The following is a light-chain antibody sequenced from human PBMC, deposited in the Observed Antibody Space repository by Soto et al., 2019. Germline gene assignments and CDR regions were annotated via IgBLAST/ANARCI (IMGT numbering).Light chain of an antibody. V-gene: IGKV3-20*01. Sequence: EIVLTQSPGTLSLSPGERATLSCRASQSVSSSYLAWYQQKPDQAPRLIIYGASSRATGIPDRFSGSGSGTDFTLTISRLEPEDFAVYYCQQYGSSPRTFGQGTKLEIK. J-gene: IGKJ2*01. CDR3: QQYGSSPRT. CDR1: QSVSSSY. CDR2: GAS.